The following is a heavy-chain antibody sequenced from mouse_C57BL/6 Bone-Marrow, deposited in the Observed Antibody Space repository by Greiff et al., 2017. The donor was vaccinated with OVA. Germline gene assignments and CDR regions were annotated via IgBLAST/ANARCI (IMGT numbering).Heavy chain of an antibody. CDR2: IDPSDSYT. D-gene: IGHD3-3*01. J-gene: IGHJ2*01. V-gene: IGHV1-50*01. CDR1: GYTFTSYW. Sequence: VKLQQPGAELVKPGASVKLSCKASGYTFTSYWMQWVKQRPGQGLEWIGEIDPSDSYTNYNQKFKGKATLTVDTSSSTAYMQLSSLTSEDSAVYYCARRGTGHFDYWGQGTTLTVSS. CDR3: ARRGTGHFDY.